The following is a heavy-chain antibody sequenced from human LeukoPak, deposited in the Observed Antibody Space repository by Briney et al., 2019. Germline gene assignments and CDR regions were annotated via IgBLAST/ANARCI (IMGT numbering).Heavy chain of an antibody. CDR3: AKDDSSGFGGGTDY. Sequence: PGGSLRLSCAASGFTFSSYAMNWVRQAPGKGLEWVSTISGSGGSTYYADSVKGRITISRDNSKNTLFLQMSSLRAEDTAVYYCAKDDSSGFGGGTDYWGQGTLVTVSS. V-gene: IGHV3-23*01. J-gene: IGHJ4*02. D-gene: IGHD6-19*01. CDR1: GFTFSSYA. CDR2: ISGSGGST.